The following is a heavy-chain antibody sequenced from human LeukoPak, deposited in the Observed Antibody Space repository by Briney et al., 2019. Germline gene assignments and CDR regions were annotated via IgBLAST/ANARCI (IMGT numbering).Heavy chain of an antibody. V-gene: IGHV4-39*07. CDR1: GGSISSSSYY. D-gene: IGHD6-19*01. J-gene: IGHJ3*02. CDR2: MSYKYSGST. CDR3: ARDQSSGRDAFDI. Sequence: PSETLSLTCTVSGGSISSSSYYWGWIRQPPGKGLEWIGSMSYKYSGSTYYNPSLKSRVTISVDTSKNQFSLKLSSVTAADTAVYYCARDQSSGRDAFDIWGQGTMVTVSS.